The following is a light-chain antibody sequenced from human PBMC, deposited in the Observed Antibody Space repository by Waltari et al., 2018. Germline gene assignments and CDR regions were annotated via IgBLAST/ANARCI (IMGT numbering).Light chain of an antibody. J-gene: IGKJ1*01. CDR2: GAS. CDR1: QSVTRA. Sequence: EIVLTQSPGTLSLSLGESATLSCRTSQSVTRALAWYQQKPGQAPRLLIYGASNRATGIPDRFSGSGSGTDFSLTISSLEPEDFAAYYCQHYQRLPVTFGQGTKVEVK. CDR3: QHYQRLPVT. V-gene: IGKV3-20*01.